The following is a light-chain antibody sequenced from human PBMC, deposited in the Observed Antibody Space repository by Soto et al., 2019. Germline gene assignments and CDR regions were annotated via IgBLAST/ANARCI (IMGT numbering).Light chain of an antibody. CDR1: QSVSSSY. V-gene: IGKV3-20*01. J-gene: IGKJ5*01. CDR3: QQYGSSPT. Sequence: DMVLTQSPGTLSLSPGERATLSCRASQSVSSSYLAWYQQKPGQAPRLLIYGASSRATGIPDRFSGSGSGTDFTLTISRLEPEDFAVYYCQQYGSSPTFGQGTRLEI. CDR2: GAS.